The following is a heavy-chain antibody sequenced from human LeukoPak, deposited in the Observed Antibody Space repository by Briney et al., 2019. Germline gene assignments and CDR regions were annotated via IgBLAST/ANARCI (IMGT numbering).Heavy chain of an antibody. CDR1: GGSISSSNW. J-gene: IGHJ5*02. V-gene: IGHV4-4*02. Sequence: SETLSLTCAVSGGSISSSNWCSCGRQPPRKGLEWSGGIYHSGSTNYNPPLKRRVTISVDKSKNQLSLKLSSVTAAETAVYYCALRVVRSDSSSWYGCSGWFDHWGQGTLVTVSS. CDR3: ALRVVRSDSSSWYGCSGWFDH. D-gene: IGHD6-13*01. CDR2: IYHSGST.